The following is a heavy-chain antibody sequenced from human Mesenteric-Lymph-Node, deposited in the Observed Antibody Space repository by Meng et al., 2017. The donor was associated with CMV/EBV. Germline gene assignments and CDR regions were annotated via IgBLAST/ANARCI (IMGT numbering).Heavy chain of an antibody. CDR1: GYTFTSYG. CDR2: ISAYNGNT. D-gene: IGHD2-2*01. Sequence: ASVKVSCKASGYTFTSYGISWVRQAPGQGLEWMGWISAYNGNTNYAQKLQGRVTMTTDTSTSTAYMELRSLRSEDTAVYYCATRIVVVPAADGGDYYYYYGMDVWGQGTTVTVSS. CDR3: ATRIVVVPAADGGDYYYYYGMDV. V-gene: IGHV1-18*01. J-gene: IGHJ6*02.